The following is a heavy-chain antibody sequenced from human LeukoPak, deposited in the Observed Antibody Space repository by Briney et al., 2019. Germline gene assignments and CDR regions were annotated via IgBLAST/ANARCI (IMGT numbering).Heavy chain of an antibody. CDR2: ISYDGSNK. D-gene: IGHD5-18*01. V-gene: IGHV3-30-3*01. Sequence: PGRSLRLSCAASGFTFSSYAMHWVRQAPGKGLEWVAVISYDGSNKYYADSVKGRFTISRDNSKNTLYLEMSGLRAEDTGVYYCAKEKEREYNYDSYFDYWGQGTLVTVSS. CDR1: GFTFSSYA. CDR3: AKEKEREYNYDSYFDY. J-gene: IGHJ4*02.